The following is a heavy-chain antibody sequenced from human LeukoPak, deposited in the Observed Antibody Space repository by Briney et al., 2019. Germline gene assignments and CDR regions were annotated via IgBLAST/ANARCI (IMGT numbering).Heavy chain of an antibody. J-gene: IGHJ4*02. Sequence: PSQTLSLTCTDSGGSISSGSYYWSWIRQPAGKGLEWIGRIYTSGSTNYKPSLKSRATISVDTSKNQFSLKLSSVTAADTAVYYCARGRYYDSSGYHPFFDYWGQGTLVTVSS. CDR2: IYTSGST. V-gene: IGHV4-61*02. CDR3: ARGRYYDSSGYHPFFDY. D-gene: IGHD3-22*01. CDR1: GGSISSGSYY.